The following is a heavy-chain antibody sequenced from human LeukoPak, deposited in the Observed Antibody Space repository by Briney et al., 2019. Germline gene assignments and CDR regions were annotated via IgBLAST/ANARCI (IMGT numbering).Heavy chain of an antibody. CDR2: VRYHGNNQ. Sequence: PGGSLRLSCAASGFVFRDYGMHWVRQAPGKGLAWVAFVRYHGNNQYYAASVKGRFTISRDNSKNTLYLQMNSLRAEDTAVYSCAKEFDSGYHSEGPHYWGLGTLVTVSS. D-gene: IGHD5-12*01. CDR3: AKEFDSGYHSEGPHY. V-gene: IGHV3-30*02. CDR1: GFVFRDYG. J-gene: IGHJ4*02.